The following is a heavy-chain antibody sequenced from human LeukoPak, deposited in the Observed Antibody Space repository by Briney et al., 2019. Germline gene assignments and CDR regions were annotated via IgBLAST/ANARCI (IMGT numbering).Heavy chain of an antibody. V-gene: IGHV3-23*01. J-gene: IGHJ5*02. CDR1: GFTFSSYA. Sequence: GGSLRLSCAASGFTFSSYAMSWVRQAPGKGLEWVSAISASGDSTYYADSVKGRFTISRDNSKNTLYLQMSSLRAEDTAVHYCAKDMRYCTGGSCFGWFDPWGQGTLVTVSS. D-gene: IGHD2-15*01. CDR2: ISASGDST. CDR3: AKDMRYCTGGSCFGWFDP.